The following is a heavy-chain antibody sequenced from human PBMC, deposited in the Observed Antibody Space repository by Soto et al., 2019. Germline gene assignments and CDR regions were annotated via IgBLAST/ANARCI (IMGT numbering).Heavy chain of an antibody. Sequence: SETLSLTCTVSRGSISSGGYYWNWIRQHPGKGLERIGYIYYSGNTYYNPSLKSRVTISVDTSKDQFSLKLTSVTAADTAIYYCARQPFCTSAKCYRGSYYYYYAMDVWGQGTTVAVSS. CDR1: RGSISSGGYY. D-gene: IGHD2-2*02. CDR2: IYYSGNT. CDR3: ARQPFCTSAKCYRGSYYYYYAMDV. V-gene: IGHV4-31*03. J-gene: IGHJ6*02.